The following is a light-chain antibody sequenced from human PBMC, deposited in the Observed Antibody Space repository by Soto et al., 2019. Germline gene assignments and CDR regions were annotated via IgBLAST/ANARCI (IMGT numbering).Light chain of an antibody. V-gene: IGKV3-11*01. J-gene: IGKJ2*01. CDR3: QQRRNCPQAT. CDR1: QSFSNQ. CDR2: DAS. Sequence: EIVLTQSPATLSLSPGERATLSCRASQSFSNQLAWYQQKPGQAPRLLIYDASNRATGIPARFSGSGSGTDFTLTISSVEPEDFAVYYCQQRRNCPQATFGQGTKLEIK.